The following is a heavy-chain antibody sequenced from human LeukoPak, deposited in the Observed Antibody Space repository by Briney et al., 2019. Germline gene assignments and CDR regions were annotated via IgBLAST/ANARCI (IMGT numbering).Heavy chain of an antibody. CDR2: IYYTGST. Sequence: PWETLSLTCTVSGGSISTSGYDWGWIRQPPGKGLEWIGTIYYTGSTYYNPSLKSRVTISIDTSKNQFSLKLSSVTAADTAVYFCARHLGYFTSVSHNSRYHFDSWGQGTLVTVSS. CDR3: ARHLGYFTSVSHNSRYHFDS. J-gene: IGHJ4*02. V-gene: IGHV4-39*01. D-gene: IGHD6-13*01. CDR1: GGSISTSGYD.